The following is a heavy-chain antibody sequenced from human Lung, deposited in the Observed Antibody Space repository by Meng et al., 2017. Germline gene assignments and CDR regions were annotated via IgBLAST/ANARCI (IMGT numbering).Heavy chain of an antibody. Sequence: QLQLSHGVSGLLKPQYTPSLTCCVSGVSFSDSYGIWIRQPPGKGLEWIGKINHSGSTNYNPSLESRATISVDTSQNNLSLKLSSVTAADSAVYYCARGPTTMAHDFDYWGQGTLVTVSS. CDR3: ARGPTTMAHDFDY. D-gene: IGHD4-11*01. J-gene: IGHJ4*02. CDR1: GVSFSDSY. CDR2: INHSGST. V-gene: IGHV4-34*01.